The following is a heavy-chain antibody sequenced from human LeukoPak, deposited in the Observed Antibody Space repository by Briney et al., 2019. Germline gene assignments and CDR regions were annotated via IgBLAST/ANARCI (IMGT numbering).Heavy chain of an antibody. V-gene: IGHV3-7*01. Sequence: PGGSLRLSCAASGFTFSRYWMSWLRQAPGKGLEWVANIKQDGSEKYYVGSVKGRFTISIDNAENSLFLQMNSLRGDDTALYYCAREAPTESDWYFDLWGRGTLVTVSS. CDR3: AREAPTESDWYFDL. J-gene: IGHJ2*01. CDR1: GFTFSRYW. D-gene: IGHD4-17*01. CDR2: IKQDGSEK.